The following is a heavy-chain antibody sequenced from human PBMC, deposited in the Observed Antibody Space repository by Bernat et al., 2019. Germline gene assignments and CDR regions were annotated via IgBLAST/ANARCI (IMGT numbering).Heavy chain of an antibody. Sequence: QLQLQESGPGLVKPSETLSLTCTVSGGSISSSSYYWGWIRQPPGKGLEWIGSIYYSGSTYYNPSLKSRVTISVDTSKNQFSLKLSSVTAADTAVYYCARNGYCSGGSCKARVYAFDIWGQGTMVTVSS. CDR1: GGSISSSSYY. J-gene: IGHJ3*02. D-gene: IGHD2-15*01. CDR2: IYYSGST. V-gene: IGHV4-39*01. CDR3: ARNGYCSGGSCKARVYAFDI.